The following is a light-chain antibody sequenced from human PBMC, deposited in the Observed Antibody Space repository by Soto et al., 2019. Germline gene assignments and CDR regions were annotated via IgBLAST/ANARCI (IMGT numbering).Light chain of an antibody. J-gene: IGLJ1*01. CDR1: SSDVGSNNR. Sequence: QSALTQPPSVSGSPGQSVAISCTGTSSDVGSNNRVSWYQQPPGTAPKLMIYDVSNRPSGVPDRFSGSKSGNTASLTISGLQAEDEADYYCRSYTTSSTYVFGTGTKLTVL. CDR2: DVS. V-gene: IGLV2-18*02. CDR3: RSYTTSSTYV.